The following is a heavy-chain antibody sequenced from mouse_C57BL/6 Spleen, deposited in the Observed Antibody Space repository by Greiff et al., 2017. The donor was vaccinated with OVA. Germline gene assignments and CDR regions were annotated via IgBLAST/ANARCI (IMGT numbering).Heavy chain of an antibody. Sequence: VQLQQSGPELVKPGASVKISCKASGYTFTDYYMNWVKQSHGKSLEWIGDINPNHGGTSYNQKFKGKATLTVATSSSTANSELRSLSSVDSAVYYCARQDDLDDWGPGTTLTVSS. V-gene: IGHV1-26*01. J-gene: IGHJ2*01. CDR1: GYTFTDYY. CDR2: INPNHGGT. CDR3: ARQDDLDD.